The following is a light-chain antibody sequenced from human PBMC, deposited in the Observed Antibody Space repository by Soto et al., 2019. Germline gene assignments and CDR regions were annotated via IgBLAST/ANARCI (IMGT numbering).Light chain of an antibody. CDR3: QQYGSSPLT. V-gene: IGKV3-20*01. J-gene: IGKJ4*01. CDR2: GAS. CDR1: HSVTTH. Sequence: EIVLTQSPDTLSLSPGESATLSCWASHSVTTHLAWYQQKPGQAPRLLIYGASSRATGIPDRFSGSGSGTDFTLTISRLEPEDFAVYYCQQYGSSPLTVGRGTKVDIK.